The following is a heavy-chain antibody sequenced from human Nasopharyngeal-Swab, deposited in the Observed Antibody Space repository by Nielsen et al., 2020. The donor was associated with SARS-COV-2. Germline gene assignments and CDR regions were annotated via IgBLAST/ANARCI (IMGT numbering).Heavy chain of an antibody. D-gene: IGHD3-3*01. CDR3: ARDGLDYDFWSAYFMDV. V-gene: IGHV3-30*04. CDR1: GFIFSSFA. J-gene: IGHJ6*02. CDR2: ISNGGSDK. Sequence: GGSLRLSCEASGFIFSSFAMHWVRQAPGKGLEWVAVISNGGSDKYYADSAKGRFTISRDNSKNTVYLEINNLRPEDTAVYYCARDGLDYDFWSAYFMDVWGQGTTVTVSS.